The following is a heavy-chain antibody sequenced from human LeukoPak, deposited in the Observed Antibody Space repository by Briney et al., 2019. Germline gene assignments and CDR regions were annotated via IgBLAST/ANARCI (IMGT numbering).Heavy chain of an antibody. D-gene: IGHD6-13*01. CDR2: VYYSGST. CDR1: GGSISSSSYS. CDR3: ARSYFSSRPSPLQH. J-gene: IGHJ1*01. V-gene: IGHV4-39*01. Sequence: PSETLSLTCTVSGGSISSSSYSWGWIRQPPGKGLEWIGSVYYSGSTYYNPSLKSRVTISVDTSKNQFSLKLSSVTAADTAVYYCARSYFSSRPSPLQHWGQGTLVTVSS.